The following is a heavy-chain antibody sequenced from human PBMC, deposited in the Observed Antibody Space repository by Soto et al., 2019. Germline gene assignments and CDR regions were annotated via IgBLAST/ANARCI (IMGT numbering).Heavy chain of an antibody. V-gene: IGHV3-53*01. Sequence: GGSLRLSCAASGFTVSSNYMTWVRQAPGKGLEWVSVLYLGGSTYYADSVRGRFTISRGDSKNTLYLQMHNLRADDTAMYYCARARGGGGTTYNYYLDYWGQGTQVTSPQ. CDR1: GFTVSSNY. CDR2: LYLGGST. D-gene: IGHD3-16*01. J-gene: IGHJ4*02. CDR3: ARARGGGGTTYNYYLDY.